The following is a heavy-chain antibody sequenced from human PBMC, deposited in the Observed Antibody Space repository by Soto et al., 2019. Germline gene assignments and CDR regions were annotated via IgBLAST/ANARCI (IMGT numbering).Heavy chain of an antibody. V-gene: IGHV3-30-3*01. CDR2: ISYDGSNK. D-gene: IGHD4-17*01. Sequence: AGSLRLSCAASGFAFSGYSMNWVRQAPGKGLEWGAVISYDGSNKYYADSVKGRFTISRDNSKNTLYLQMNSLRAEDTAVYYCARADYGDSYGMDVWGQGTTVTVSS. J-gene: IGHJ6*02. CDR3: ARADYGDSYGMDV. CDR1: GFAFSGYS.